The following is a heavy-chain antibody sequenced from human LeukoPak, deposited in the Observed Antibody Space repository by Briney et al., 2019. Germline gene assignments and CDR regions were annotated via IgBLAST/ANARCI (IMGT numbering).Heavy chain of an antibody. V-gene: IGHV1-24*01. Sequence: ASVKVSCKVSGYTLTDLSMHWVRQAPGKGLEWMGGFDPEDGETIFSQKFQGRVTMTEDTSTDTAYMELSSLRSEDTGVCYCAREVMEIRAFDIWGQGTTVTVSS. CDR3: AREVMEIRAFDI. D-gene: IGHD3-16*01. J-gene: IGHJ3*02. CDR1: GYTLTDLS. CDR2: FDPEDGET.